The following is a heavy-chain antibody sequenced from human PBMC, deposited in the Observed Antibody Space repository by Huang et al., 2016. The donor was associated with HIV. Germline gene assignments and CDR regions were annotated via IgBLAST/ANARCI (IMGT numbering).Heavy chain of an antibody. D-gene: IGHD2-2*01. CDR1: GGSFSNHV. J-gene: IGHJ4*02. CDR2: IIPIFGTT. V-gene: IGHV1-69*01. Sequence: QVQLVQSGAEVKKPGSSVKVSCKASGGSFSNHVFSWVRQGPGQGLVWMGGIIPIFGTTNYAQKFQGRVTITADESTGTAYLELSSLRSEDTAVYFCARESNIGVVPHTIKFFDYWGQGTLVTVSS. CDR3: ARESNIGVVPHTIKFFDY.